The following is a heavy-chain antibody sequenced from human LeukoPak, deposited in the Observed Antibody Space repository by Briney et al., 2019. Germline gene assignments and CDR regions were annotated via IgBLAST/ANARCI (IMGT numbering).Heavy chain of an antibody. D-gene: IGHD2-15*01. Sequence: SETLSLTCTVSGGSISSYYWSWIRQPPGKGLEWIGYIYYSGSTNYNPSLKSRVTISVDTSKNQFSLRLSSVTAADTAVYYCARFSCSGGSCYFDYRGQGTLVTVSS. CDR1: GGSISSYY. CDR3: ARFSCSGGSCYFDY. CDR2: IYYSGST. J-gene: IGHJ4*02. V-gene: IGHV4-59*01.